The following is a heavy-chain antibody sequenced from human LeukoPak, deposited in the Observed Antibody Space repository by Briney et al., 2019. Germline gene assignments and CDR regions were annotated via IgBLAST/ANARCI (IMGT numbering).Heavy chain of an antibody. D-gene: IGHD3-3*02. CDR1: GFIFSRYT. CDR2: IWSDSAEI. J-gene: IGHJ4*02. Sequence: GSPRLSCAASGFIFSRYTINWVRQAPGKGLEWVSSIWSDSAEIHYADSVKGRFTISRDNAKDSLYLQMNSLRAEDSAVYYCARDFFHSDISRPFDYWGQGTLVTVSS. V-gene: IGHV3-21*01. CDR3: ARDFFHSDISRPFDY.